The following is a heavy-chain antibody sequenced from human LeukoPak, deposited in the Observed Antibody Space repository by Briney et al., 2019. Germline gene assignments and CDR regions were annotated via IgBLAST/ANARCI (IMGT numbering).Heavy chain of an antibody. CDR2: IYYSGST. CDR3: ARDSPDYYDSSGYYHFDY. V-gene: IGHV4-59*01. Sequence: PSETLSLTCTVSGGSISSYYWSWIRQPPGKGLEGIGYIYYSGSTNYNPSLKSRVTISVDTSKNQFSLKLSSVTAADTAVYYCARDSPDYYDSSGYYHFDYWGQGTLVTVSS. CDR1: GGSISSYY. D-gene: IGHD3-22*01. J-gene: IGHJ4*02.